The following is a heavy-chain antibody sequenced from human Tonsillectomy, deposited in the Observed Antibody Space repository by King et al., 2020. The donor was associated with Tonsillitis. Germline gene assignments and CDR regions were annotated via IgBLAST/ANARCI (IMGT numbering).Heavy chain of an antibody. CDR3: ASATCSNTPCHRPEFFQH. CDR2: IYYTGST. D-gene: IGHD3-10*02. V-gene: IGHV4-31*03. Sequence: QLQESGPGLAKPSQTLSLTCIVSGASMSSDGYYWSWIRQRPGKGLEWIGYIYYTGSTFYSPSLKSRVTMSIETSKRRFSLNLSSVTAADTAVYYCASATCSNTPCHRPEFFQHWGRGTLVSVSS. J-gene: IGHJ1*01. CDR1: GASMSSDGYY.